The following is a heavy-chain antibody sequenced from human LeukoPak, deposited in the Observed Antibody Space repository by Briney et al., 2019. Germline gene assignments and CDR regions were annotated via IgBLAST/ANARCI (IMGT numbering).Heavy chain of an antibody. D-gene: IGHD3-22*01. J-gene: IGHJ4*02. CDR1: GFIVSNKY. CDR2: IYSDGRT. V-gene: IGHV3-53*01. CDR3: AKGRAGNYYYDSSDY. Sequence: GGSLRLSCAASGFIVSNKYMTWVRQAPGKGLEWVSLIYSDGRTYYADSVRGRCTISRDNSKNTLYLQMNSLRAEDTAVYYCAKGRAGNYYYDSSDYWGQGTLVTVSS.